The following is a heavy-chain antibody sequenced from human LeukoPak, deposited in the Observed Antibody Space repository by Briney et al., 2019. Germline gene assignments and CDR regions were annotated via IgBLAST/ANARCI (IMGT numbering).Heavy chain of an antibody. CDR2: IYYSGST. Sequence: SETLSLTCTVSGGSISSGGYYWSWIRQHPGKGLEWIGYIYYSGSTYYNPSLKSRVTISVDTSKNQFSLKLSSVTAADTAVYYCARHPARSYYYDSSGYYYDYWGQGTLVTVSS. CDR3: ARHPARSYYYDSSGYYYDY. V-gene: IGHV4-39*01. J-gene: IGHJ4*02. D-gene: IGHD3-22*01. CDR1: GGSISSGGYY.